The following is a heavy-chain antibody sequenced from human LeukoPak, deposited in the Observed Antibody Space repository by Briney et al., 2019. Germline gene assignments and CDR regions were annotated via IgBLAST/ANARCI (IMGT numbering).Heavy chain of an antibody. V-gene: IGHV1-18*04. CDR3: ARDSETYYYDSSGYYYLDY. D-gene: IGHD3-22*01. Sequence: ASVKVSCKASGSTFSDYHINWVRQASGQGPEWMGWISAYNGNTNYAQKLQGRVTMTTDTSTSTAYMELRSLRSDDTAVYYCARDSETYYYDSSGYYYLDYWGQGTLVTVSS. J-gene: IGHJ4*02. CDR1: GSTFSDYH. CDR2: ISAYNGNT.